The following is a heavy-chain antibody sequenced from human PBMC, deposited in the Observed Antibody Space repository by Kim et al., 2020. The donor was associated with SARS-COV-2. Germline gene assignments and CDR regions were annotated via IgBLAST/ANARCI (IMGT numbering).Heavy chain of an antibody. V-gene: IGHV1-24*01. CDR3: ATGGAAGKSNWFDP. J-gene: IGHJ5*02. Sequence: ASVKVSCKVSGYTLTELSMHWVRQAPGKGLEWMGGFDPEDGETIYAQKFQGRVTMTEDTSTDTAYMELSSLRSEDTAVYYCATGGAAGKSNWFDPWGQGTLVTVSS. CDR1: GYTLTELS. D-gene: IGHD6-13*01. CDR2: FDPEDGET.